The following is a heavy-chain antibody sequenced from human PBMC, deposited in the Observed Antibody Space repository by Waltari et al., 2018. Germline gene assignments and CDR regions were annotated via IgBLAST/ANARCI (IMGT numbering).Heavy chain of an antibody. CDR2: VDYNGDT. D-gene: IGHD1-1*01. CDR1: GDSINSDIYY. Sequence: QLQLLESGPGLVKPSETLSLTCAVSGDSINSDIYYWAWIRQPPGKGLEWIGSVDYNGDTEDNPSLKSRVTISADASRNRFSLGLSSVTAADTGFYYCAKHGITTTNWSKTSHSWFGPWGQGILVTVSS. J-gene: IGHJ5*02. V-gene: IGHV4-39*02. CDR3: AKHGITTTNWSKTSHSWFGP.